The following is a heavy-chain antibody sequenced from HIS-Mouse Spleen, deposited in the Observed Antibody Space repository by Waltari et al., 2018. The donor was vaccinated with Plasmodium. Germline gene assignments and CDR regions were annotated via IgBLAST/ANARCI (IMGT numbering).Heavy chain of an antibody. V-gene: IGHV3-30*18. CDR2: ISYDGSNK. Sequence: QVQLVESGGGVVQPGRSLRLSCAASGFTFSSYGMHWARQAPGKGLEWVAVISYDGSNKYYADSVKGRFTISRDNSKNTLYLQMNSLRAEDTAVYYCAKILSYSSSPEDYWGQGTLVTVSS. J-gene: IGHJ4*02. CDR3: AKILSYSSSPEDY. D-gene: IGHD6-6*01. CDR1: GFTFSSYG.